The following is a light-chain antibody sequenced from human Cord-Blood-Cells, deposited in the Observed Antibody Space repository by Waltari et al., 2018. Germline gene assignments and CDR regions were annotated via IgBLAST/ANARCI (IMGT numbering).Light chain of an antibody. Sequence: DIQMTQSPSSLSASVGDRVTITCRASQSISSYLNWYQQKPGKAPKLLIYAASSLQSGVPSRFSGSGSGTDFTLTISSLQPEDVATYYCQQSYSTPGITFGQGTRLEIK. J-gene: IGKJ5*01. CDR2: AAS. V-gene: IGKV1-39*01. CDR3: QQSYSTPGIT. CDR1: QSISSY.